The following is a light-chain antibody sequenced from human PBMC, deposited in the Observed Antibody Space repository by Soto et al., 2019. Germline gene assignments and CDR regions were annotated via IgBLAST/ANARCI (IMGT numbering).Light chain of an antibody. CDR2: AAS. V-gene: IGKV1-39*01. J-gene: IGKJ5*01. Sequence: DIQMTQSPSSLSASVGDRFTITCRASQSITDYLNWYQQKPGKAPKLLIYAASSLQSGVPSRFSASGSGTDFTRTLRRLQPEDFATYCCQQTYITPFTFGQGTRLEIK. CDR3: QQTYITPFT. CDR1: QSITDY.